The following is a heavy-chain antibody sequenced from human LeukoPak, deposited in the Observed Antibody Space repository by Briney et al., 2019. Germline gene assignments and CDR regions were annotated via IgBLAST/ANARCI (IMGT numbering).Heavy chain of an antibody. CDR3: ARQTGRRQWFDP. J-gene: IGHJ5*02. CDR2: IIPIFGTA. CDR1: GGTFTTYA. D-gene: IGHD3-9*01. Sequence: SVKVSCKASGGTFTTYAINWVRQAPGQGLEWMGGIIPIFGTATYAQKFQGRLTITTDESTNTAYVELSSLTSEDTAVYYCARQTGRRQWFDPWGQGTLVTVSS. V-gene: IGHV1-69*05.